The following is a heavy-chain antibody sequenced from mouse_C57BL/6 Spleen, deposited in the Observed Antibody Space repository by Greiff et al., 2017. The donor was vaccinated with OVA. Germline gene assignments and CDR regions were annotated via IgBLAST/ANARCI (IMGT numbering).Heavy chain of an antibody. CDR3: ARDRGSSYEGYFDY. Sequence: HLVESGGGLVKPGGSLKLSCAASGFTFSSYAMSWVRQTPEKRLEWVATISDGGSYTYYPDNVKGRFTISRDNAKNNLYLQMSHLKSEDTAMYYCARDRGSSYEGYFDYWGQGTTLTVSS. CDR2: ISDGGSYT. J-gene: IGHJ2*01. V-gene: IGHV5-4*01. D-gene: IGHD1-1*01. CDR1: GFTFSSYA.